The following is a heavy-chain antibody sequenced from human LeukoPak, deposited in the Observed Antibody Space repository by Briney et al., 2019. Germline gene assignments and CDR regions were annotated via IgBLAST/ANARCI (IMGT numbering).Heavy chain of an antibody. CDR2: IQYGGSDT. V-gene: IGHV3-30*02. J-gene: IGHJ3*02. CDR3: AKDDTITGAFDI. D-gene: IGHD5-18*01. CDR1: GFTLSRYG. Sequence: GGSLRPSCVVSGFTLSRYGMHWVRQAPGKGLEWVAFIQYGGSDTYYTDSVKGRFTISRDTSKSTLYLQMNSLRAEDTAVYYCAKDDTITGAFDIWGQGTMVTVSS.